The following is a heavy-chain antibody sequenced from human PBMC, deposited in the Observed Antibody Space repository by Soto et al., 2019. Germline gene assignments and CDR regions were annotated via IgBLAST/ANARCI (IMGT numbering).Heavy chain of an antibody. CDR1: GFTFSSYG. CDR2: ISYDGSNK. D-gene: IGHD6-6*01. J-gene: IGHJ4*02. CDR3: AKDLAYSSSSPSYFDY. Sequence: GGSLRLSCAASGFTFSSYGMHWVRQAPGKGLEWVAVISYDGSNKYYADSVKGRFTISRDNSKNTLYLQMNSLRAEDTAVYYCAKDLAYSSSSPSYFDYWGQGTLVTVSS. V-gene: IGHV3-30*18.